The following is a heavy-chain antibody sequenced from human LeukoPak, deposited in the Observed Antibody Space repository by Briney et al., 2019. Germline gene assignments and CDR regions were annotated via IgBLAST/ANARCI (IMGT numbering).Heavy chain of an antibody. D-gene: IGHD4-17*01. J-gene: IGHJ4*02. CDR3: VNSRMTTVTALDY. CDR1: GFTFSTYA. V-gene: IGHV3-64D*06. Sequence: GGSLRLSCSASGFTFSTYAMHWVRQAPGKGLEYVSTISSNGGDTYYADSVKGRFTISRDNSKNTLYLQMSSLRAEDTAVYYCVNSRMTTVTALDYWGQGTLVTVSS. CDR2: ISSNGGDT.